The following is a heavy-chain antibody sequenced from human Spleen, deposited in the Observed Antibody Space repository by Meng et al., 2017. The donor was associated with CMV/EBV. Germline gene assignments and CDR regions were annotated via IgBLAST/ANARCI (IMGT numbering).Heavy chain of an antibody. CDR3: ARCSSGCPYYYYGMDV. J-gene: IGHJ6*02. D-gene: IGHD6-19*01. Sequence: ASVKVSCKTSGYTFSSYDINWVRQATGQGLEWMGWINPDNGNTGYAQKFQGRVTMTTDTSASTAYMELSSLRSEDTAVYYCARCSSGCPYYYYGMDVWGQGTTVTVSS. CDR2: INPDNGNT. V-gene: IGHV1-8*01. CDR1: GYTFSSYD.